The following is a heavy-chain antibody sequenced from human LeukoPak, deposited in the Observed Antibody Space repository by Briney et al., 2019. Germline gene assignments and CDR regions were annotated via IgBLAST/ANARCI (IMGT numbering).Heavy chain of an antibody. D-gene: IGHD2-21*02. J-gene: IGHJ5*02. V-gene: IGHV3-23*01. CDR3: AKGGSIYCGGDCAYNWFDP. CDR1: GFTFSSYA. CDR2: ISGSGGST. Sequence: GGSLRLFCAASGFTFSSYAMSWVRQAPGKGLEWVSAISGSGGSTYYADSVKGRFTIPRDNSKNTLYLQMNSLRAEDTAVYYCAKGGSIYCGGDCAYNWFDPWGQGTLVTVSS.